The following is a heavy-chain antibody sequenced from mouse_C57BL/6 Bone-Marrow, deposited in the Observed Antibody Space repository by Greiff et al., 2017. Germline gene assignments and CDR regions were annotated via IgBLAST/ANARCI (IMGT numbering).Heavy chain of an antibody. J-gene: IGHJ2*01. V-gene: IGHV5-6*01. D-gene: IGHD1-1*01. CDR1: GFTFSSYG. Sequence: EVQVVESGGDLVKPGGSLKLSCAASGFTFSSYGMSWVRQTPDKRLEWVATISSGGSYTYYPDSVKGRFTISSDNAKNTLYLQMSSLKSEDTAMYYCARHRYYYDSSYDDWCQGTTLTVSS. CDR3: ARHRYYYDSSYDD. CDR2: ISSGGSYT.